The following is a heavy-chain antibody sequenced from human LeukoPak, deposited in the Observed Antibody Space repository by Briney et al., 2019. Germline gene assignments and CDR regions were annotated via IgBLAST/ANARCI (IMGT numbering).Heavy chain of an antibody. Sequence: SVKVSCKASGGTFSSYAISWVRQAPGQGLEWMGSIIPIFGIANYAQKFQGRVTITADKSTSTAYMELSSLRSEDTAVYYCASPWGSPTSCGMDVWGQGTTVTVSS. CDR3: ASPWGSPTSCGMDV. V-gene: IGHV1-69*04. J-gene: IGHJ6*02. D-gene: IGHD7-27*01. CDR2: IIPIFGIA. CDR1: GGTFSSYA.